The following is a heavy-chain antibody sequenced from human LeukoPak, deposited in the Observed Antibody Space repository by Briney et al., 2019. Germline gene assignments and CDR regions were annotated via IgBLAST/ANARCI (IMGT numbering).Heavy chain of an antibody. Sequence: TGGSLRLSSAASGFAFSSYSMNWVRQAPGKGLEWVSSISSSSSYIYYADSVKGRFTISRDNAKNSLYLQMNSLRAEDTAVYYCARDPKPITMVRGVVDYWGQGTLVTVSS. V-gene: IGHV3-21*01. J-gene: IGHJ4*02. D-gene: IGHD3-10*01. CDR2: ISSSSSYI. CDR1: GFAFSSYS. CDR3: ARDPKPITMVRGVVDY.